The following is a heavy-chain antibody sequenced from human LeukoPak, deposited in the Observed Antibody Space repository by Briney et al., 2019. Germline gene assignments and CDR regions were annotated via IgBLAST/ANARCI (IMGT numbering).Heavy chain of an antibody. CDR2: ISGSAVIT. D-gene: IGHD3-3*01. Sequence: GGSLRLSCAASGFTFSSYWMHWVRQAPGRGLEWVSAISGSAVITFYADSAKGRFTISRDNSKNTLYLQMNSPRAEDTALYYCAKSRLSGINDAFDIWGQGTMVTVSS. CDR1: GFTFSSYW. J-gene: IGHJ3*02. CDR3: AKSRLSGINDAFDI. V-gene: IGHV3-23*01.